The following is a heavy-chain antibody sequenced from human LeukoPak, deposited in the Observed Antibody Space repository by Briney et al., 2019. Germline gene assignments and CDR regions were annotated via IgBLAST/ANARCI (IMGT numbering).Heavy chain of an antibody. CDR1: GGTFSNYA. Sequence: SVKVSCKASGGTFSNYAISWVRQAPGQGLEWMGRIIPIFGTANYAQKFQGRVTITTDESTSTAYMELSSLRSEDTAVYYCASYGSGSYFDYWGQGTLVTVSS. CDR3: ASYGSGSYFDY. J-gene: IGHJ4*02. D-gene: IGHD3-10*01. CDR2: IIPIFGTA. V-gene: IGHV1-69*05.